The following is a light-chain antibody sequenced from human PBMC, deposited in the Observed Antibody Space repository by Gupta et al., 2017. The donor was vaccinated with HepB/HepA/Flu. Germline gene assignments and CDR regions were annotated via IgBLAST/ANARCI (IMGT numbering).Light chain of an antibody. CDR3: QHDGSSRT. CDR2: DAS. Sequence: EIVLTQSPGTLSLSPGERATLSCRASQNIGNSLAWYHHKPGQAPRLLISDASSRAAGIPDRFSGSGAGADFTLTSSRLEPEDFAVYYCQHDGSSRTFGGGTKLEIK. J-gene: IGKJ4*01. V-gene: IGKV3-20*01. CDR1: QNIGNS.